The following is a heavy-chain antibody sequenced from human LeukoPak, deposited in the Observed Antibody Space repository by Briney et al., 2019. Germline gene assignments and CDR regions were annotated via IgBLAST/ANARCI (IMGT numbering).Heavy chain of an antibody. CDR1: GFTFDDYA. CDR3: AKAYDTTGYYSMGY. CDR2: ISWNSGSI. J-gene: IGHJ4*02. Sequence: GGSLRLSCAASGFTFDDYAMHWVRQAPGKGLEWVSGISWNSGSIGYADSVKGRFTISRDNAKNSLYLQMNSLRAEDTAMYYCAKAYDTTGYYSMGYWGQGTLVTVSS. V-gene: IGHV3-9*01. D-gene: IGHD3-22*01.